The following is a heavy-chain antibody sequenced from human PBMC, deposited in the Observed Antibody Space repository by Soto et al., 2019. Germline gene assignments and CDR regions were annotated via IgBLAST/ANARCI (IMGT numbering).Heavy chain of an antibody. J-gene: IGHJ4*02. CDR1: WYTFTGYY. V-gene: IGHV1-2*02. CDR2: VNPNSGGT. Sequence: ASVKVSCKASWYTFTGYYIHWVRQAPGQGLEWMGWVNPNSGGTNYAQKFQGRVTMTRDTSISTAYMELSRLRSDDTAVYYCARSVTGSGSYHYWGQGTLVTVSS. D-gene: IGHD1-26*01. CDR3: ARSVTGSGSYHY.